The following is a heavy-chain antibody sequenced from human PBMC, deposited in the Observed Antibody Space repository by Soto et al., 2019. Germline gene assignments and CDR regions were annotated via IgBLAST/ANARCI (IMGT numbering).Heavy chain of an antibody. CDR2: IIPIFGTA. J-gene: IGHJ6*02. V-gene: IGHV1-69*13. D-gene: IGHD3-9*01. CDR3: ASGGGYYDILTGPASYGMDV. Sequence: SLQVGCKASGGPFSSYAISCVRQAPGQGLEWIGGIIPIFGTANYAQKFQGRVTITADESTSTAYMELSSLRSEDTAVYYCASGGGYYDILTGPASYGMDVWGQGTTVTVSS. CDR1: GGPFSSYA.